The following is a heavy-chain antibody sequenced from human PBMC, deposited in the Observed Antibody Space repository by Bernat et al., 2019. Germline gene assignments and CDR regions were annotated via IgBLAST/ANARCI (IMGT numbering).Heavy chain of an antibody. D-gene: IGHD3-16*01. CDR2: INPNSGGK. Sequence: QVQLVQSGAEVKKPGASVKVSCKASGYTFTGYYMHWVRQAPGQGLEWMGWINPNSGGKNYAKKFQGWVTMTRETPINTAYMELSRLRSDDTAGYYWAGGEAGGGGYYFDYWGQGTLVTVSS. V-gene: IGHV1-2*04. CDR1: GYTFTGYY. CDR3: AGGEAGGGGYYFDY. J-gene: IGHJ4*02.